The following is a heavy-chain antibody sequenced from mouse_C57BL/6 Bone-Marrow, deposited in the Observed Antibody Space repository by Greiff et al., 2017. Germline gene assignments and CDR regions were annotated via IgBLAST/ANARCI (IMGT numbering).Heavy chain of an antibody. V-gene: IGHV14-4*01. J-gene: IGHJ4*01. CDR1: GFNIKDDY. D-gene: IGHD2-1*01. CDR3: APFYFDAMDN. CDR2: IDPENGDT. Sequence: EVQLQQSGAELVRPGASVKLSCTASGFNIKDDYMHWVKQRPEQGLEWIGGIDPENGDTEYAPKFQGKATITADKSSTTAYLQLSSLTSEDTAVYYCAPFYFDAMDNWGQGTSVTVSA.